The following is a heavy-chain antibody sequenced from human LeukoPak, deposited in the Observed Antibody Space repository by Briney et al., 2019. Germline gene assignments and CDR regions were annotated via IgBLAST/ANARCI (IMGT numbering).Heavy chain of an antibody. J-gene: IGHJ4*02. CDR3: ARGYSSGWLHFDY. CDR2: IYSGGTT. CDR1: GFTVSSNY. D-gene: IGHD6-19*01. V-gene: IGHV3-66*01. Sequence: GGSLRLSCAASGFTVSSNYMSWVRQAPGKGLEWVSVIYSGGTTYYADSVKGRFTISRDNSKNTLYLQMNSLRAEDTAVYYCARGYSSGWLHFDYWGQGTLVTVSS.